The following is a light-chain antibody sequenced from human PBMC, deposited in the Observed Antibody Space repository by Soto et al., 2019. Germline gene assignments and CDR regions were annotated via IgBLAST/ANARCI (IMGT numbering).Light chain of an antibody. CDR1: QSINNRY. J-gene: IGKJ3*01. Sequence: EIVLTQSPGTLSLSPGERATLSCRASQSINNRYLAWYQQQPGQAPRLLIYAASSRATGIPDRFSGSGSGTDFNLTTSRLEPEDFAVYYCQQFGSSPGFTFGPGTKVDIK. CDR2: AAS. CDR3: QQFGSSPGFT. V-gene: IGKV3-20*01.